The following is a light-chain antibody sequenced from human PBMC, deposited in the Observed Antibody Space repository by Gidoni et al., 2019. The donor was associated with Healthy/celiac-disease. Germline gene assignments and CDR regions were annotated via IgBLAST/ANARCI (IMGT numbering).Light chain of an antibody. Sequence: QSALTQPASVSGSPGQSITISCTGTSSDVGGYNYVSWYQQHPGKAPNLMIYEVSNRPSGVPNRFSGSKSGNTASLTISGLQAEDEADYYCSSYTSSSTLDVFGTGTKVTVL. V-gene: IGLV2-14*01. CDR1: SSDVGGYNY. CDR3: SSYTSSSTLDV. J-gene: IGLJ1*01. CDR2: EVS.